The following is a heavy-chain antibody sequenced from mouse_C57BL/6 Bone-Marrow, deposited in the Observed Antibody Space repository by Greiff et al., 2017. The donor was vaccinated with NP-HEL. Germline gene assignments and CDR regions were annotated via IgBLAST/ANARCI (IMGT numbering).Heavy chain of an antibody. D-gene: IGHD1-1*01. J-gene: IGHJ4*01. V-gene: IGHV1-85*01. CDR2: IYPRDGST. CDR3: ARRSFTVGYAMDY. Sequence: QVQLKESGPELVKPGASVKLSCKASGYTFTSYDINWVKQRPGQGLEWIGWIYPRDGSTKYNEKFKGKATLTVDTSSSTAYMELHSLTSEDSAVYFCARRSFTVGYAMDYWGQGTSVTVSS. CDR1: GYTFTSYD.